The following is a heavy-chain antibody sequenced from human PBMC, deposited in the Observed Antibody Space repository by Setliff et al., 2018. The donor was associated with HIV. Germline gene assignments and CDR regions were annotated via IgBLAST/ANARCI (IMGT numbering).Heavy chain of an antibody. J-gene: IGHJ3*02. CDR3: TRQSPVAGSGAFDI. V-gene: IGHV4-61*02. CDR1: GDYISSGGYY. Sequence: SETLSLTCTVSGDYISSGGYYWSWIRQPAGQGLEWIGRIYTSGNTTYNPSTNYNPSLKSRITISLETSRNQFSLRVTSVTTTDTAVYYCTRQSPVAGSGAFDIWGQGTMVTGSS. CDR2: IYTSGNTTYNPST. D-gene: IGHD2-15*01.